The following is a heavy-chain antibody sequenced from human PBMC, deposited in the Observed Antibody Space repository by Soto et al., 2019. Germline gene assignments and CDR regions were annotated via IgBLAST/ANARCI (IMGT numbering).Heavy chain of an antibody. CDR3: ARDHVGDMSGFDI. V-gene: IGHV1-2*02. Sequence: ASVKVSCKASGYTFTDYYILWVRQAPGQGLEWMGWINANSGDTYYAQKFQGSVTMTTDTSISTAYMDLSRLRSDDTAVYYCARDHVGDMSGFDIWGQGTMVTVSS. CDR2: INANSGDT. J-gene: IGHJ3*02. CDR1: GYTFTDYY. D-gene: IGHD1-26*01.